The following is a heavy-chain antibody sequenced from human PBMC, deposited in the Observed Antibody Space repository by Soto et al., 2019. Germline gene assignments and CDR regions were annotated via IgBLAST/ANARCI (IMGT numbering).Heavy chain of an antibody. CDR1: GYTFTSHY. Sequence: ASVKVSCKASGYTFTSHYMHWLRQAPGQGLEWMAIIHPRGGSTTYAQRFKGRVTLTWDTSTSTVYMELSSLRSNDTAVYYCARGYSGSHAGYFEHWGQGTLVTVS. CDR2: IHPRGGST. J-gene: IGHJ4*02. V-gene: IGHV1-46*01. CDR3: ARGYSGSHAGYFEH. D-gene: IGHD1-26*01.